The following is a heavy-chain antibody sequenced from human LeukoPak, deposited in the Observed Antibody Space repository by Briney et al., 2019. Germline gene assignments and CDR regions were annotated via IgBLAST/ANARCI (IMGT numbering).Heavy chain of an antibody. Sequence: GGSLRLSCAASGFTFSSYGMHWVRRAPGKGLEWVAFIRYDGSNKYYADSVKGRFTISRDNSKNTLYLQMNSLRAEDTAVYYCAKDTRPGLAAAADYWGQGTLVTVSS. J-gene: IGHJ4*02. CDR3: AKDTRPGLAAAADY. CDR1: GFTFSSYG. CDR2: IRYDGSNK. V-gene: IGHV3-30*02. D-gene: IGHD6-13*01.